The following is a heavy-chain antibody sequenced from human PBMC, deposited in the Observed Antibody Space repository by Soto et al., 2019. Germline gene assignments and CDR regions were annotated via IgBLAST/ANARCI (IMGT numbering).Heavy chain of an antibody. CDR2: INPKSGYT. Sequence: QVQLVQSGAEVKKPGASVKVSCKASGYTFTKYGINWVRQATGQGLEWMGWINPKSGYTGYAEKLQGRGTMTRNTPLSTAYKELSSLRSADTAVYYCARTSGDRDSWGQGTTVTVSS. CDR3: ARTSGDRDS. D-gene: IGHD2-21*01. J-gene: IGHJ6*02. V-gene: IGHV1-8*01. CDR1: GYTFTKYG.